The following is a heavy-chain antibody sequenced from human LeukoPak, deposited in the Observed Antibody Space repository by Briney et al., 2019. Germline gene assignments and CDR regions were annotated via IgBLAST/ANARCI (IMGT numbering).Heavy chain of an antibody. CDR1: GFTFSSYA. CDR2: ITGSGDTT. V-gene: IGHV3-23*01. D-gene: IGHD6-13*01. Sequence: GGSLRLSCAASGFTFSSYAMSWIRQAPEKGLEWVSAITGSGDTTYYADSVKGRFTISRDNSKNTLYLQMNSLRDEDTAVYYCAKDLDIATAHWGQGTLVTVSS. CDR3: AKDLDIATAH. J-gene: IGHJ4*02.